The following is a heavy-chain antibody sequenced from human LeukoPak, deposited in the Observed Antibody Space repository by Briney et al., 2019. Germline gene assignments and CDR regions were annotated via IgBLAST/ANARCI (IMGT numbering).Heavy chain of an antibody. V-gene: IGHV3-9*01. Sequence: GGSLRLSCAASGFTFDDYAMHWVRQAPGKGLEWVSGISWNSGSIGYADSVKGRFTISRDNAKNSLYLQMNSLRAEDTALYYCARGPVAGSIDYWGQGTLVTVSS. D-gene: IGHD6-19*01. J-gene: IGHJ4*02. CDR1: GFTFDDYA. CDR2: ISWNSGSI. CDR3: ARGPVAGSIDY.